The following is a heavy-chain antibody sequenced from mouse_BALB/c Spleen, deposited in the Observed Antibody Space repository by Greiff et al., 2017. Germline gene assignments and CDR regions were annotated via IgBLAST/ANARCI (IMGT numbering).Heavy chain of an antibody. V-gene: IGHV1-4*02. CDR1: GYTFISYT. CDR2: INPSSCHI. Sequence: VQLLQSAAELVRPGASVKMSCKASGYTFISYTMHLVKQRPGQCLEWIGYINPSSCHIEYNQKVKDKITMSAEKATSTVYMQLSSLTSEDSAVYYCEPYIYNWYFDDWGEGTTVTVSS. J-gene: IGHJ1*01. D-gene: IGHD1-3*01. CDR3: EPYIYNWYFDD.